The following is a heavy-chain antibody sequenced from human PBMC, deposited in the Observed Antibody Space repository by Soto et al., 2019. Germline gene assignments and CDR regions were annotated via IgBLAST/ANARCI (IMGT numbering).Heavy chain of an antibody. CDR3: ERGLAYCGGDCRWFDP. V-gene: IGHV1-69*06. CDR1: GGTFSNYA. J-gene: IGHJ5*02. D-gene: IGHD2-21*02. CDR2: IIPIFGTT. Sequence: ASVKVSCKASGGTFSNYALSWVRQAPGQGLEWMGDIIPIFGTTNNAQKFQGRVTITADKSTSTAYMELSSLRSEDTAVYYCERGLAYCGGDCRWFDPWGQGTLVTVSS.